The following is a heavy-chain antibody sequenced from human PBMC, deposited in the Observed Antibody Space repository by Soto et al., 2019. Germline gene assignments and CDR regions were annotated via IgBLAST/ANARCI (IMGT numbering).Heavy chain of an antibody. J-gene: IGHJ5*02. CDR3: ARTLCTSCPDHWFDP. CDR2: ISAYNGNT. Sequence: ASVKVSCKASGYTFTSYGISWVRQAPGQGLEWMGWISAYNGNTNYAQKLQGRVTMTTDTSTSTAYMELRSLRSDDTAVYYCARTLCTSCPDHWFDPWGQGTLVTVSS. D-gene: IGHD2-2*01. V-gene: IGHV1-18*01. CDR1: GYTFTSYG.